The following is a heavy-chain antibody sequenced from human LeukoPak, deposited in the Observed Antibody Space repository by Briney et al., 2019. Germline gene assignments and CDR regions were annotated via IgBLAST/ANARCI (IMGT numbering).Heavy chain of an antibody. J-gene: IGHJ4*02. Sequence: PSETLSLTCAVSGYSISSGYYWGWIRQPPGKGLEWIGSIYHSGSTYYNPSLKSRVTISVDTSKNQFPLKLSSVTAADTAVYYCAREQSGYSSGLGTFDYWGQGTLVTVSS. V-gene: IGHV4-38-2*02. D-gene: IGHD6-19*01. CDR2: IYHSGST. CDR3: AREQSGYSSGLGTFDY. CDR1: GYSISSGYY.